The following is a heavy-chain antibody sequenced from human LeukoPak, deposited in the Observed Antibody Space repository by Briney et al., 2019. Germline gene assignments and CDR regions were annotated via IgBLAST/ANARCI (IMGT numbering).Heavy chain of an antibody. J-gene: IGHJ6*02. CDR2: ISSSGSTI. Sequence: GGSLRLSCAASGFTVSSNYMSWIRQAPGKGLEWVSYISSSGSTIYYADSVKGRFTISRDNAKNSLYLQMNSLRAEDTAVYYCARFRIVVVPAAISPYYYYGMDVWGQGTTVTVSS. CDR3: ARFRIVVVPAAISPYYYYGMDV. D-gene: IGHD2-2*01. V-gene: IGHV3-11*01. CDR1: GFTVSSNY.